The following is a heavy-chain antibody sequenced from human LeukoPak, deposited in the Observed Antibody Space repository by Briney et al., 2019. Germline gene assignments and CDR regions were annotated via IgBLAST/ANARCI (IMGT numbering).Heavy chain of an antibody. CDR2: ISYDGSNK. J-gene: IGHJ4*02. CDR1: GFTFSSYG. D-gene: IGHD6-13*01. CDR3: AKDAPRFIAAAGDY. V-gene: IGHV3-30*18. Sequence: GGSLRLSCAASGFTFSSYGMHWVRQAPGKGLEWVAVISYDGSNKYYADSVKGRFTISRDNSKNTLYLQMNSLRAEDTAVYYCAKDAPRFIAAAGDYWGQGTLVTVSS.